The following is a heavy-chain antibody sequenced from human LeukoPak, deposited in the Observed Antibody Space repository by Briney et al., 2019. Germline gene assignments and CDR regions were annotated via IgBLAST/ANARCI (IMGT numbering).Heavy chain of an antibody. J-gene: IGHJ4*02. CDR3: ARDRAYL. CDR2: IKQDGSEK. Sequence: GGSLRLSCAASGFTFSSYWTSWVRQAPGKGLEWVANIKQDGSEKYYVDSVKGRFTISRDNAKNSLYLQMNSLRAEDTAVYYCARDRAYLWGQGTLVTVSS. V-gene: IGHV3-7*01. CDR1: GFTFSSYW.